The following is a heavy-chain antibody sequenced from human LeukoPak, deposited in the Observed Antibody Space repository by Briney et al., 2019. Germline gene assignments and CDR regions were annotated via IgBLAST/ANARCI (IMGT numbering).Heavy chain of an antibody. J-gene: IGHJ4*02. CDR2: IYRNGNT. CDR3: ARYGDYADY. D-gene: IGHD4-17*01. Sequence: GGSLRLSCAASGFTVSSNYMNWVRQAPGKGLEWVSVIYRNGNTDYADSVRGRFTISRDNSKNTLYLQMNSLRAEDTAVYYCARYGDYADYWGQGTLVTVSS. CDR1: GFTVSSNY. V-gene: IGHV3-53*01.